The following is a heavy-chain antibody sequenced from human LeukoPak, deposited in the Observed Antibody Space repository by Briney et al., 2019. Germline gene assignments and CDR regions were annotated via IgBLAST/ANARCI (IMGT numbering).Heavy chain of an antibody. J-gene: IGHJ6*02. V-gene: IGHV1-3*01. CDR1: GGTFSSYA. D-gene: IGHD6-13*01. Sequence: ASVKVSCKASGGTFSSYAISWVRQAPGQRLEWMGWINAGNGNTKYSQKFQGRVTITRDTSASTAYMELSSLRSEDTAVYYCAREGRYSSSWAYYYYYGMDVWGQGTTVTVSS. CDR2: INAGNGNT. CDR3: AREGRYSSSWAYYYYYGMDV.